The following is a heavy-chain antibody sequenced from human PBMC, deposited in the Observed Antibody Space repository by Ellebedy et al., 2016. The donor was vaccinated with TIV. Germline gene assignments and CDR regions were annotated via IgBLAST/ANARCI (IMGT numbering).Heavy chain of an antibody. J-gene: IGHJ4*02. V-gene: IGHV3-48*04. Sequence: PGGSLRLSCAASGFTFSTYDMHWVRQAPGKGLEWVSCISSRSSTRYYADSVKGRFAISRDNAQNSLFLQMNSLRAEDTAVYYCARGDTAMARFDYWGQGTLVTVSS. CDR3: ARGDTAMARFDY. CDR2: ISSRSSTR. CDR1: GFTFSTYD. D-gene: IGHD5-18*01.